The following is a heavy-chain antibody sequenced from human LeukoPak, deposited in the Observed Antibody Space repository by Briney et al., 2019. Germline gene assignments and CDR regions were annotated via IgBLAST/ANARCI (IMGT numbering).Heavy chain of an antibody. CDR2: IIPIFGTA. Sequence: ASVKVSCKASGGTFSSYAISWVRQAPGQGLEWMGGIIPIFGTANYAQKFQGRVTITADESTSTAYMELSSLRSEDTAVYYCAKETVAEFEFDYWGQGTLVTVSS. CDR3: AKETVAEFEFDY. V-gene: IGHV1-69*13. D-gene: IGHD6-19*01. J-gene: IGHJ4*02. CDR1: GGTFSSYA.